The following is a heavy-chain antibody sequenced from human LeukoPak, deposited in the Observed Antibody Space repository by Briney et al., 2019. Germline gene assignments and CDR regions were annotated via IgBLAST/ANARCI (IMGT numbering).Heavy chain of an antibody. J-gene: IGHJ4*02. Sequence: SVKVSCKASGGTFSSYAISWVRQAPGQGLEWMGGIIPIFGTANYAQKFQGRVTITADESTSTAYVELSSLRSEDTAVYYCAREDTSAAAGTYGYWGQGTLVTVSS. CDR1: GGTFSSYA. V-gene: IGHV1-69*13. D-gene: IGHD6-13*01. CDR3: AREDTSAAAGTYGY. CDR2: IIPIFGTA.